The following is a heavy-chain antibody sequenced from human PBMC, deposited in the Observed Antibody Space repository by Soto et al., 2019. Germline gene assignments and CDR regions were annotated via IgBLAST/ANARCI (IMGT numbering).Heavy chain of an antibody. D-gene: IGHD2-8*01. V-gene: IGHV4-31*03. CDR3: ARGIVLRGENWFDP. J-gene: IGHJ5*02. CDR1: GGSISSGGYY. CDR2: IYYSGST. Sequence: NPSETLSLTCTVSGGSISSGGYYWSWIRQHPGKGLEWIGYIYYSGSTYYNPSLKSRVTISVDTSKNQFSLKLSSVTAADTAVYYCARGIVLRGENWFDPWGQGTLVTVSS.